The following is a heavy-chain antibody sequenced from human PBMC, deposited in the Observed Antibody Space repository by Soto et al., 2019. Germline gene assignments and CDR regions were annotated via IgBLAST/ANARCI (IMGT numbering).Heavy chain of an antibody. D-gene: IGHD1-26*01. V-gene: IGHV1-69*06. CDR2: IIPIFGTP. CDR1: GGTFSNYA. J-gene: IGHJ4*02. CDR3: ARGWETVGSTTPFAY. Sequence: QVQLVQSGAEVKKPGSSVKVSCKASGGTFSNYAISWVRQAPGQGLEWMGGIIPIFGTPNYAQKFQGRVTITADKSTSSAYVEVRNLRSADTAVYYCARGWETVGSTTPFAYWGQGTLVTVSS.